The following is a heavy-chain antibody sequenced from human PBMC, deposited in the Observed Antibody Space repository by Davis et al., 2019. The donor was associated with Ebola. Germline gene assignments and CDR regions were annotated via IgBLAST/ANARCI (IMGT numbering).Heavy chain of an antibody. CDR1: GGSISSSSYY. J-gene: IGHJ6*02. Sequence: SETLSLTCTVSGGSISSSSYYWGWIRQPPGKGLEWIGSISYSGSTYYSPSLKSRVTISVDTSKNQFSLKLSSVTAADTAVYYCARRMDVWGQGTTVTVSS. CDR3: ARRMDV. CDR2: ISYSGST. V-gene: IGHV4-39*01.